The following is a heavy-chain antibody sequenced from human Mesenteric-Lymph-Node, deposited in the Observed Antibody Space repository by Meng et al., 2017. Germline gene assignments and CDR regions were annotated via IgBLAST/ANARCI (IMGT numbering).Heavy chain of an antibody. CDR2: INPNSGGT. Sequence: ASVKVSCKASGYTFTGYYMHWVRQAPGQGLEWMGRINPNSGGTNYAQKFQGRVTMTRDTSIRTAYMELSRLRSDDTAVYYCARVLSSGAGYRYYYYGMAVWGQGTTVTVSS. V-gene: IGHV1-2*06. J-gene: IGHJ6*02. CDR3: ARVLSSGAGYRYYYYGMAV. D-gene: IGHD6-19*01. CDR1: GYTFTGYY.